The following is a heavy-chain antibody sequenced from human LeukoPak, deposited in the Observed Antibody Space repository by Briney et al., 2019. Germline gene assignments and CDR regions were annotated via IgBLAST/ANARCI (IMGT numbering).Heavy chain of an antibody. D-gene: IGHD2-15*01. Sequence: PGGSLRLSCAASGFTFSNSAMSWVRQAPGKGLEWVSTLSGSGITTYYADSVKGRFTISRDNSKNTLYLQMNSLRAEDTAVYFCARDRHRHYFQSGGVWGQSADSWGQGTLVTVSS. CDR1: GFTFSNSA. CDR2: LSGSGITT. J-gene: IGHJ4*02. CDR3: ARDRHRHYFQSGGVWGQSADS. V-gene: IGHV3-23*01.